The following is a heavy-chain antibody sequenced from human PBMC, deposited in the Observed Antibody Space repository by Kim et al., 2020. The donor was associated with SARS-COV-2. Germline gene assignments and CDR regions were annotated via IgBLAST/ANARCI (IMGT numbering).Heavy chain of an antibody. V-gene: IGHV3-9*01. J-gene: IGHJ1*01. CDR1: GFTFDDYA. CDR2: INWNSGSI. CDR3: AKGGIIAAAVYSGHSEYFQQ. Sequence: GGSLRLSCAASGFTFDDYAMHWVRQAPGKGLEWVSGINWNSGSIGYADSVKGRFTISRDNAKNSLYLQMNSLRAEDTALYYCAKGGIIAAAVYSGHSEYFQQWGQGTLVTVSS. D-gene: IGHD6-13*01.